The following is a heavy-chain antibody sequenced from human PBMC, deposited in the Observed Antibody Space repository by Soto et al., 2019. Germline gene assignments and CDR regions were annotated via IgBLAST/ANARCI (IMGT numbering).Heavy chain of an antibody. CDR3: AKEDPSGRYSLDY. D-gene: IGHD1-26*01. Sequence: PGESLKISCKASGYSFTDYSIGWVRQMPGKGLEWMGTIYPGDSDTRYSPSFQGQVTFPVDKSINTAYLQTNSLRTEDTAVYFCAKEDPSGRYSLDYWGQGSQVTVSS. CDR2: IYPGDSDT. CDR1: GYSFTDYS. V-gene: IGHV5-51*01. J-gene: IGHJ4*02.